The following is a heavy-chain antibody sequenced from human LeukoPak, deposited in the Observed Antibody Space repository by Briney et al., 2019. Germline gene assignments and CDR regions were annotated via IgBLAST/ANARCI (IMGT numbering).Heavy chain of an antibody. CDR3: AREAMGATMYHLDS. V-gene: IGHV3-74*01. Sequence: GGSLRLSCAASGFTFSSYWMHWVRQAPGKGLLWVSRINSDGSTISYVDSAKGRFTISRDNAKNTLYLQMNSLRGEDTAVYYCAREAMGATMYHLDSWGQGTLVTVSS. CDR1: GFTFSSYW. D-gene: IGHD1-26*01. CDR2: INSDGSTI. J-gene: IGHJ4*02.